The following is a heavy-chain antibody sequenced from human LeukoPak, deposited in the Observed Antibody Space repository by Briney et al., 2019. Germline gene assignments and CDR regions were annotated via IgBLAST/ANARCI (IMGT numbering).Heavy chain of an antibody. V-gene: IGHV4-59*01. CDR3: ARDGPYYYDSSGLRGAFDI. Sequence: PSETLSLTCAVYGGSISSYYWSWIRQPPGKGLEWIGYIYYSGSTNYNPSLKSRVTISVDTSKNQFPLKLSSVTAADTAVYYCARDGPYYYDSSGLRGAFDIWGQGTMVTVSS. CDR1: GGSISSYY. J-gene: IGHJ3*02. CDR2: IYYSGST. D-gene: IGHD3-22*01.